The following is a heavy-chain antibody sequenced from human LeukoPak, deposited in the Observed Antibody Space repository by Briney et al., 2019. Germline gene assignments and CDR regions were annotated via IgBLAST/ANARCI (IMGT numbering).Heavy chain of an antibody. Sequence: SETLSLTCTVSGGSISSYYWSWIRQPPGEGLEWIGYIYYSGSTNYNPSLKSRVTISVDTSKNQFSLKLSSVTAADTAVYYCARTRGDTSAYHPLDYWGQGMLVTVSS. V-gene: IGHV4-59*08. CDR1: GGSISSYY. D-gene: IGHD3-22*01. CDR3: ARTRGDTSAYHPLDY. J-gene: IGHJ4*02. CDR2: IYYSGST.